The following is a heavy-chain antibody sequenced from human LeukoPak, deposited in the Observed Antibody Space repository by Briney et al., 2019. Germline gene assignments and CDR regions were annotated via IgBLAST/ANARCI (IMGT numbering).Heavy chain of an antibody. D-gene: IGHD3-10*01. V-gene: IGHV1-18*01. Sequence: GASVKVSCKTSGYTFISYGISWLRQAPGQGIEWMGWISANKGDTEYAQKFQGRLTVTRDTSTSTAYMELRSLRSDDTAVYYCARDDYGSGSYYGMDVWGQGTTVTVSS. CDR1: GYTFISYG. CDR2: ISANKGDT. CDR3: ARDDYGSGSYYGMDV. J-gene: IGHJ6*02.